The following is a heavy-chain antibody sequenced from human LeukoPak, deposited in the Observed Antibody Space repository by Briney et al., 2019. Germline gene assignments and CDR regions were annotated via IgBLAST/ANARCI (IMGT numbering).Heavy chain of an antibody. D-gene: IGHD3/OR15-3a*01. CDR1: GFTFSSYS. Sequence: GGSLRLSCAASGFTFSSYSMNWVRQAPGKGLEWVSSISSSSSYIYYADSVKGRFTISRDNSKNTLYLQMSSLRAEDTAVYYCARSMIYAFDIWGQGTMVTVSS. V-gene: IGHV3-21*01. CDR3: ARSMIYAFDI. CDR2: ISSSSSYI. J-gene: IGHJ3*02.